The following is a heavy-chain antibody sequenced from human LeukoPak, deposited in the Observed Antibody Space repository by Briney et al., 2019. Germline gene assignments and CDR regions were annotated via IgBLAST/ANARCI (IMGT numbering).Heavy chain of an antibody. J-gene: IGHJ4*02. CDR1: GGSISSYY. D-gene: IGHD3-3*01. CDR3: ARGDNDFLSGYVDY. Sequence: SETLSLTCTVSGGSISSYYWSWIRQPAGKGLEWIGRIYTSGSTNYNPSLKSRVTISVDTSKNQFSLKLSSVTAADTAVYYCARGDNDFLSGYVDYWGQGTLVTVSS. V-gene: IGHV4-4*07. CDR2: IYTSGST.